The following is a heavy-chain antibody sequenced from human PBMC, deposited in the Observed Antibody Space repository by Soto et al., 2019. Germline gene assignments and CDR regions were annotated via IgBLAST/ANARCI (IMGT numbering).Heavy chain of an antibody. J-gene: IGHJ2*01. V-gene: IGHV4-34*01. CDR1: GESVSDSY. CDR3: ARGVMEGAFKGGRRSYYWFLDL. Sequence: QAHLQQWGAGLVRPSETLSLTCAVYGESVSDSYWTWIRRSPGRGLEWLGEINPSKGATYNPSLKSPVSISLDTSKRQLSLKLFSATAADTAVYYCARGVMEGAFKGGRRSYYWFLDLWGRSTLVAVSS. CDR2: INPSKGA. D-gene: IGHD3-16*01.